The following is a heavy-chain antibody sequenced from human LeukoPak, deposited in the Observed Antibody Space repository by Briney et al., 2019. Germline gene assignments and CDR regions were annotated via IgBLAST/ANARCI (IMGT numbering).Heavy chain of an antibody. J-gene: IGHJ4*02. D-gene: IGHD7-27*01. CDR2: ITSSSSTI. CDR1: GFTFSSYS. CDR3: ARDPHNWG. Sequence: GGSLRLSCAASGFTFSSYSMNWVRQAPGKGLEWVSYITSSSSTIYYAGSVKGRFTISRDNAKNSLYLQMNNLRDEDTAVYYCARDPHNWGWGQGTLVTVSS. V-gene: IGHV3-48*02.